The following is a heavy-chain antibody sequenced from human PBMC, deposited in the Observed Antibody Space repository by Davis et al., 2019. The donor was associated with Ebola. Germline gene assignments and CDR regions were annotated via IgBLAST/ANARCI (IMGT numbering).Heavy chain of an antibody. CDR2: MSANSGYT. V-gene: IGHV1-8*01. CDR1: GYPFTDYD. Sequence: ASVKVSCKASGYPFTDYDVFWVRQAPGQGLEWMGRMSANSGYTVYTQKFQGRVSMTRDTSISTAYMELSSLRSEDTAVYYCARGRYSLDYWGQGALVTVSS. J-gene: IGHJ4*02. CDR3: ARGRYSLDY. D-gene: IGHD1-14*01.